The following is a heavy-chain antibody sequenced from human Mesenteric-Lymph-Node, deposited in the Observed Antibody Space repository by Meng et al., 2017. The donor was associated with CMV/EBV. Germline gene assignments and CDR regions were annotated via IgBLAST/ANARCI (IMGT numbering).Heavy chain of an antibody. V-gene: IGHV3-48*03. Sequence: GGSLRLSCAASGFTFSSYEMNWVRQAPGKGLEWVSAISGSGSNTYYADSVKGRFTISRDNAKNTLYLQMNSLRAEDTAVYYCAREAAAGYYYYYGMDVWGQGTTVTVSS. CDR3: AREAAAGYYYYYGMDV. D-gene: IGHD6-13*01. CDR1: GFTFSSYE. CDR2: ISGSGSNT. J-gene: IGHJ6*02.